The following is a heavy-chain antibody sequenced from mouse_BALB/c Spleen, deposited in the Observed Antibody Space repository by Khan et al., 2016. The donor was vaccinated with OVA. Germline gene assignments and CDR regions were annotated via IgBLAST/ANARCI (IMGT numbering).Heavy chain of an antibody. Sequence: EVQLQESGPSLVKPSQTLSLTCSVTGDSITSGYWSWLRKFPGNKLEYMGYMIYTGYTAYNPSLKSRLAITRHTSKNQYYLQLNSVTTEDTATYYCARSTYRYAFAYWGQGTLVTVSA. V-gene: IGHV3-8*02. CDR2: MIYTGYT. CDR1: GDSITSGY. CDR3: ARSTYRYAFAY. D-gene: IGHD2-14*01. J-gene: IGHJ3*01.